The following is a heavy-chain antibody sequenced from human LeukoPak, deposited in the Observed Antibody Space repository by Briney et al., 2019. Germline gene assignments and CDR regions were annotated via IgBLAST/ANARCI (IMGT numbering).Heavy chain of an antibody. Sequence: GGSLRLSCTTSGFIFAKYAMAWVRQSPGKGLEWVSTISASGADTYYADSVRGRFAISRDNSRNALYLQLSRLRVDDTAFYYCPKPLLTPGNWGPGTLVTVSS. D-gene: IGHD4-23*01. V-gene: IGHV3-23*01. CDR3: PKPLLTPGN. J-gene: IGHJ4*02. CDR1: GFIFAKYA. CDR2: ISASGADT.